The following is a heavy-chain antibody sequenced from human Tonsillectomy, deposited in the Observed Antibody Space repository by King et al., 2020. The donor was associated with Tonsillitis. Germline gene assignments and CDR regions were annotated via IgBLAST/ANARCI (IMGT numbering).Heavy chain of an antibody. D-gene: IGHD3-10*01. CDR1: GFTFSKYA. J-gene: IGHJ4*02. CDR2: ISDSGDST. CDR3: AKHRTDYYGSGSYFDS. Sequence: VQLVESGGGLVQPGGSLRLSCAASGFTFSKYAMSWVRQAPGKGLEWVTGISDSGDSTNYADSVKGRFTISRDNSKNTLSLQMNSLRAEDTAVYPCAKHRTDYYGSGSYFDSWGQGTLVTVSS. V-gene: IGHV3-23*04.